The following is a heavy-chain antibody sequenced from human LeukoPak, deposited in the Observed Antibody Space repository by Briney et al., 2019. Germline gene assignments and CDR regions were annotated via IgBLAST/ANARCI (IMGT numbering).Heavy chain of an antibody. CDR3: AKPPLPVAGNYYYYYYMDV. J-gene: IGHJ6*03. Sequence: GGSLRLSCAASGFTFSSYAMSWVRQAPGKGLEWGSAISGSGISTYYADSVKVGVTISRDNSKNTLYLQMNMLRAADTAIYYRAKPPLPVAGNYYYYYYMDVWGKGTTVTISS. CDR2: ISGSGIST. D-gene: IGHD6-19*01. CDR1: GFTFSSYA. V-gene: IGHV3-23*01.